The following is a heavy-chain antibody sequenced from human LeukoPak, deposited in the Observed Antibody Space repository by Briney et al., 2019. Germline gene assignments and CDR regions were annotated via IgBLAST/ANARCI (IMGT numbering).Heavy chain of an antibody. V-gene: IGHV3-66*03. J-gene: IGHJ4*02. CDR1: GFTVSGNY. D-gene: IGHD3-3*01. CDR2: IYSSGST. CDR3: ARDPSLRFLEWLFYY. Sequence: GGSLRLSCAASGFTVSGNYMSWVRQAPGKGLEWVSVIYSSGSTYYADSVKGRFTISRDNSKNTLFLQMNSLRAEDTAVYYCARDPSLRFLEWLFYYWGQGTLVTVSS.